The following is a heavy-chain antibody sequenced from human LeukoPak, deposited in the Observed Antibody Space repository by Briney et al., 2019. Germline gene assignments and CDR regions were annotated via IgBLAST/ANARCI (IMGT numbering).Heavy chain of an antibody. D-gene: IGHD2-2*01. CDR3: AREHCSSTSCPYFDY. Sequence: GGSLRLSCAASGFTFSSYEMNWVRQAPGKGLEWVSYSSSSGSTIYYADSVKGRFTISRDNAKNSLYLQMNSLRAEDTAVYYCAREHCSSTSCPYFDYWGQGTLVTVSS. J-gene: IGHJ4*02. CDR2: SSSSGSTI. V-gene: IGHV3-48*03. CDR1: GFTFSSYE.